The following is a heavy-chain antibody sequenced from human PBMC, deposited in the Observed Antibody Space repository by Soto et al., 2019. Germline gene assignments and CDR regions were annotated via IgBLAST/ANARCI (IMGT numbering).Heavy chain of an antibody. CDR3: ARGLRVGAWFGGYYYYAMDV. V-gene: IGHV4-31*03. D-gene: IGHD3-16*01. J-gene: IGHJ6*02. CDR2: MYSSGTT. CDR1: GVSIRSGGYY. Sequence: QVQLQESGPGLVKPSQTLSLTCTVSGVSIRSGGYYWSWIRQHPGKGLEWIGYMYSSGTTYYNPSLKSRVTISGDTSYHQVSLELRSVTAADTAVYYWARGLRVGAWFGGYYYYAMDVWGQGTTVTVSS.